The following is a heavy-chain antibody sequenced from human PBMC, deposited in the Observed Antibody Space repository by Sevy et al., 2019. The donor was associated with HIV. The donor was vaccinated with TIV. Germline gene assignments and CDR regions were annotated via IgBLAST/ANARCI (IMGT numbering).Heavy chain of an antibody. CDR2: IWHDGNSE. CDR3: ASEAGYGTDSRPFDY. CDR1: RFTFSTYV. V-gene: IGHV3-33*08. J-gene: IGHJ4*02. Sequence: GGSLRLSCVASRFTFSTYVMHWVRQAPGKGLEWVAVIWHDGNSEYYADSVRGRFTISRDVSKNTRYLQMNSLRAEDTAVYYCASEAGYGTDSRPFDYWGQGTLVTVSS. D-gene: IGHD5-12*01.